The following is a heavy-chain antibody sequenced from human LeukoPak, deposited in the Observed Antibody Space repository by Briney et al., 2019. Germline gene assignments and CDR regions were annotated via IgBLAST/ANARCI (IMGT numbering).Heavy chain of an antibody. D-gene: IGHD3-22*01. CDR3: ARGSRNHYDYSGYYSY. Sequence: GGSLRLSCAASGFTFSSYAMSWVRQAPGKGLEWVSAISGSGGSTYYADSVKGRFTISRDNSKNTLYLQMNSLRAEDTAVYYCARGSRNHYDYSGYYSYWGQGTLVTVSS. CDR2: ISGSGGST. V-gene: IGHV3-23*01. J-gene: IGHJ4*02. CDR1: GFTFSSYA.